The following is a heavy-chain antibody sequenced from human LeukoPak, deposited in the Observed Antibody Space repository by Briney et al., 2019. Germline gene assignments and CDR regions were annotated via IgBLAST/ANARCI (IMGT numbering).Heavy chain of an antibody. CDR3: ARDSQTYYYDSSGQDY. V-gene: IGHV3-23*01. Sequence: PGGSLRLSCVASGFTFSNYAMSWVRQAPGKGLEWVSVISASGDRTYYADSVKGRFTISRDRSKNTLYLQMNSLRAEDTAVYYCARDSQTYYYDSSGQDYWGQGTLVTVSS. D-gene: IGHD3-22*01. J-gene: IGHJ4*02. CDR2: ISASGDRT. CDR1: GFTFSNYA.